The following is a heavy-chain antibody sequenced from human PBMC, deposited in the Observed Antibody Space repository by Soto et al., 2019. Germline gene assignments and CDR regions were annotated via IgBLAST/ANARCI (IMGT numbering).Heavy chain of an antibody. J-gene: IGHJ2*01. CDR1: GFDFSTFG. D-gene: IGHD2-15*01. CDR3: AKAPTPSTDGNTYWYFDL. V-gene: IGHV3-30*18. CDR2: TSYDGGHK. Sequence: QVQLVESGGGVVQPGRSLRLSCAASGFDFSTFGMHWVRQAPGKGLDWVAVTSYDGGHKYYADSVKGRFTISRDNSKNTRYLQMNSLRVEDTAVYYCAKAPTPSTDGNTYWYFDLWGRGTQVTVSS.